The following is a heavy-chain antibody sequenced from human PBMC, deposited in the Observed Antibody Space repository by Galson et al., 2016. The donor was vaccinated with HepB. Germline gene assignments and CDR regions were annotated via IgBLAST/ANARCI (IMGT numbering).Heavy chain of an antibody. J-gene: IGHJ4*02. CDR3: ARLISLFGVIND. CDR1: GGSISSDF. V-gene: IGHV4-59*08. Sequence: SETLSLTCTVSGGSISSDFWSWFRQPPGKGLEWIGYISYSGSTNQNPSLRGRVSISGDTSKNQFSLKLNSVTAADTAVYYCARLISLFGVINDWGQGTLVTVSS. D-gene: IGHD3-3*01. CDR2: ISYSGST.